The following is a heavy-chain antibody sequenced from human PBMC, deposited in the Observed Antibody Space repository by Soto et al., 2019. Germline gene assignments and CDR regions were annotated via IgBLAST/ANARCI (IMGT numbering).Heavy chain of an antibody. CDR1: GGSFSGYC. CDR3: ARDPKLGVTTVIGY. V-gene: IGHV4-34*01. J-gene: IGHJ4*02. D-gene: IGHD4-17*01. Sequence: SETLSRTCAVYGGSFSGYCWSCIRQPPWKGLEWIGEINHSGSNNYNPSLKSRVTISVDTSKNQFYLKLSSVTAADTAVHYCARDPKLGVTTVIGYWGQGTLVTGSS. CDR2: INHSGSN.